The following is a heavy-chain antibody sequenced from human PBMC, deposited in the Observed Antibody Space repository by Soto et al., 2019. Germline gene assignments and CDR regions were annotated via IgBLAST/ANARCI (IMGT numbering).Heavy chain of an antibody. Sequence: GASVKVSCKASGGTFSSYAISWVRPAPGQGLEWMGGIIPIFGTANYAQKFQGRVTITADESTSTAYMELSSLRSEDTAVYYCARGAAAGHYYYYYGMDVWGQGTTVTVS. CDR2: IIPIFGTA. CDR1: GGTFSSYA. CDR3: ARGAAAGHYYYYYGMDV. V-gene: IGHV1-69*13. J-gene: IGHJ6*02. D-gene: IGHD6-13*01.